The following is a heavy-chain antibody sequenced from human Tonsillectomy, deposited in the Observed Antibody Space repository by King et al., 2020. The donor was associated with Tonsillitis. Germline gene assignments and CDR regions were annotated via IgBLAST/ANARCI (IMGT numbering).Heavy chain of an antibody. Sequence: VQLVESGGGVVQPGRSLRLSCAASGFTFSSYGMHWVRQAPGKGLEWVAVISYDGSTKYYADSVKGLFTVSRDNSKNTLFLQIKSLRNEDTAEYYCAKRGSVWVQFDSWGQGTLVTVSS. CDR2: ISYDGSTK. V-gene: IGHV3-30*18. CDR3: AKRGSVWVQFDS. D-gene: IGHD6-19*01. J-gene: IGHJ4*02. CDR1: GFTFSSYG.